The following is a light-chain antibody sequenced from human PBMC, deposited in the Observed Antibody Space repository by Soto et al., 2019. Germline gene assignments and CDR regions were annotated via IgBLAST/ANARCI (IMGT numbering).Light chain of an antibody. V-gene: IGKV3-20*01. J-gene: IGKJ2*01. Sequence: EIVLTQSPGTLSFSPGERATLSCRASQSVSSTYLAWYQQNPGQAPRLLIYGASSRATGIPDRFSGSGSGTDFTLTISRLEPEDFAVYFCQQYGSSSYTFGQGTKLEIK. CDR1: QSVSSTY. CDR2: GAS. CDR3: QQYGSSSYT.